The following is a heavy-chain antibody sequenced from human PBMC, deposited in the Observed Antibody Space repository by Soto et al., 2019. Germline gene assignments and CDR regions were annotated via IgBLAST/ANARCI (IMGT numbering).Heavy chain of an antibody. V-gene: IGHV4-34*01. CDR3: ARGECSSNYGFTRWALDI. J-gene: IGHJ3*02. CDR1: GGSFSGYY. Sequence: QVQLQQWGAGLLKPSETLSLTCAVYGGSFSGYYWTWIRQTPGTGLLWIGEINHSGSTNYNPSLKSSVSISADTSKKQCSLNVTSGTAADTAVYYCARGECSSNYGFTRWALDIWGQGTVVTVSS. CDR2: INHSGST. D-gene: IGHD2-2*01.